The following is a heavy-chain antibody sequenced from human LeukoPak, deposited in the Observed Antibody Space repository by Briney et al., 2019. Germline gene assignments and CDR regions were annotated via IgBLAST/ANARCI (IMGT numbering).Heavy chain of an antibody. J-gene: IGHJ6*04. V-gene: IGHV3-23*01. CDR1: GFTFSSHA. D-gene: IGHD2-2*01. CDR2: ISDSGGST. Sequence: GGSLRLSCAASGFTFSSHAMSWVRQSPEKGLEWVSAISDSGGSTYYADSVKGRFTISRDNSKNTLYLQMNSLRAEDTAVYYCAKDHCSSTSCYPYYYYYGMDVWGKGTTVTVSS. CDR3: AKDHCSSTSCYPYYYYYGMDV.